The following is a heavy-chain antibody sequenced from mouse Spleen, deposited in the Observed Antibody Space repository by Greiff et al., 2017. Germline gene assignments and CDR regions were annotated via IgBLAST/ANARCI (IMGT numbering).Heavy chain of an antibody. J-gene: IGHJ2*01. CDR2: ISSGGGNT. Sequence: EVKLMESGGGLVKLGGSLKLSCAASGFTFSSYAMSWVRQTPEKRLEWVATISSGGGNTYYPDSVKGRFTISRDNAKNTLYLQMSSLKSEDTAMYYCARHKTNTDPLIYYGSLDYWGQGTTLTVSS. CDR1: GFTFSSYA. CDR3: ARHKTNTDPLIYYGSLDY. V-gene: IGHV5-9*04. D-gene: IGHD1-1*01.